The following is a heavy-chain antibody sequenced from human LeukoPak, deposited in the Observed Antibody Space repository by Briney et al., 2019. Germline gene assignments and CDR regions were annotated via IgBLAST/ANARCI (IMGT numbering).Heavy chain of an antibody. D-gene: IGHD2-2*01. J-gene: IGHJ6*03. CDR1: GYTFTGYY. CDR3: ARALLGYCSSTSCSSYYYMDA. V-gene: IGHV1-2*02. CDR2: INPNSGGT. Sequence: ASVKVSCKASGYTFTGYYMHWVRQAPGQGLEWMGWINPNSGGTNYAQKFQGRVTMTRDTSISTAYMELSRLRSDDTAVYYCARALLGYCSSTSCSSYYYMDAWGKGTTVTISS.